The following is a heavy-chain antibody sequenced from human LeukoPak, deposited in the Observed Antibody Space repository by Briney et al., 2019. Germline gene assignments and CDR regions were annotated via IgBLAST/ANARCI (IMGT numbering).Heavy chain of an antibody. CDR1: GFTFSGSA. CDR2: IKTKAESYAT. V-gene: IGHV3-73*01. Sequence: GGSLKLSCAASGFTFSGSAIHWVRQASGKGLKWVARIKTKAESYATAYVASVKGRFTISRDDSKNTAYLQMDSLKTEDTAMYYCTRLSGGNSDSYYYGLDVWGQGTTVTVSS. CDR3: TRLSGGNSDSYYYGLDV. D-gene: IGHD4-23*01. J-gene: IGHJ6*02.